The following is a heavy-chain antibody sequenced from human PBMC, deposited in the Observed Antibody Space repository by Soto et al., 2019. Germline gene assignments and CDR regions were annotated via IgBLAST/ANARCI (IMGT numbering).Heavy chain of an antibody. CDR1: GFTFDDYT. V-gene: IGHV3-43*01. Sequence: GGSLRLSCAASGFTFDDYTMHWVRQAPGKGLEWVSLISWDGGSTYYADSVKGRFTISRDNSKNSLYLQMNSLRTEDTALYYCAKDIAASGWYSLDYWGQGTLVTVSS. J-gene: IGHJ4*02. D-gene: IGHD6-19*01. CDR2: ISWDGGST. CDR3: AKDIAASGWYSLDY.